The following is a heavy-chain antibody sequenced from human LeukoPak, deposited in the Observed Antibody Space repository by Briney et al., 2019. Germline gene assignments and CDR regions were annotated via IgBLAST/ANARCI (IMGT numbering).Heavy chain of an antibody. CDR2: INHSGST. V-gene: IGHV4-34*01. CDR3: ARADRTYQLLYRRRGGFWFDP. Sequence: KTSETLSLTCAVYGGSFSGYYWSWIRQPPGKGLEWIGEINHSGSTNYNPSLKSRVTISVDTSKNQFSLKLSSVTAADTAVYYCARADRTYQLLYRRRGGFWFDPWGQGTLVTVSS. CDR1: GGSFSGYY. J-gene: IGHJ5*02. D-gene: IGHD2-2*02.